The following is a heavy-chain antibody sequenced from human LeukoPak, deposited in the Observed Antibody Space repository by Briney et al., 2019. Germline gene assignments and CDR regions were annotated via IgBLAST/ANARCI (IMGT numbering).Heavy chain of an antibody. J-gene: IGHJ3*02. CDR3: AKGAPYSSGWYYGAFDI. Sequence: PGGSLRLSCAASGFTFSSYAMSWVRQAPGKGLEWVSAISGSGGSTYYADSVRGRFTTSRDNSKNTLYLQMNSLRAEDTAVYYCAKGAPYSSGWYYGAFDIWGQGTMVTVSS. CDR2: ISGSGGST. D-gene: IGHD6-19*01. V-gene: IGHV3-23*01. CDR1: GFTFSSYA.